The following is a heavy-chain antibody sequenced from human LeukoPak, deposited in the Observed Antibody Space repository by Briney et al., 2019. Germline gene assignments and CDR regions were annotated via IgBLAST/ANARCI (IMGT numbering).Heavy chain of an antibody. CDR2: IYYSGST. J-gene: IGHJ3*02. Sequence: PSETLSLTCTVSGGSISNYCWSWIRQPPGKGLEWIGYIYYSGSTNYNPSLKSRVTISVGTSKDHFSLKLTSVTAADTAVYYCARGGFDILTGHYPHDAFDIWGQGTMLTVSS. CDR3: ARGGFDILTGHYPHDAFDI. V-gene: IGHV4-59*01. D-gene: IGHD3-9*01. CDR1: GGSISNYC.